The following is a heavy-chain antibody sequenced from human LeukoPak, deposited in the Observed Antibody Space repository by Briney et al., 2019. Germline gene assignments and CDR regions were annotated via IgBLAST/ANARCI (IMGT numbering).Heavy chain of an antibody. J-gene: IGHJ3*02. V-gene: IGHV3-30*18. Sequence: PGGSLRLSCAASGFTFSSYGMHWVRQAPGKGLEWVAVISYDGSNKYYADSVKGRFTISRDNSKNTLYLQMNSLRAEDTAVYYCAKAVRDGGNDDAFDIWGQGTMVTVSS. CDR3: AKAVRDGGNDDAFDI. D-gene: IGHD4-23*01. CDR1: GFTFSSYG. CDR2: ISYDGSNK.